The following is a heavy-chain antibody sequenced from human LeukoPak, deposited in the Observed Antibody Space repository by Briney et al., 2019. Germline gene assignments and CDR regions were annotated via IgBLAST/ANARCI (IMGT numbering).Heavy chain of an antibody. J-gene: IGHJ3*02. V-gene: IGHV3-23*01. Sequence: QSGGSLRLSCAASGFTFSSYGMTWVRQAPGKGLEWVSAISGSGSGGSTYYADSVKGRFTISRDNAKNSLYLQMNSLRAEDTAVYYCARGGRRYGDYVGAFDIWGQGTMVTVSS. D-gene: IGHD4-17*01. CDR3: ARGGRRYGDYVGAFDI. CDR2: ISGSGSGGST. CDR1: GFTFSSYG.